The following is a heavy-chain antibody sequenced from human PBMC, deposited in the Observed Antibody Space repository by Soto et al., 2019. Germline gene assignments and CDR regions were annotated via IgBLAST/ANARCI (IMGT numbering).Heavy chain of an antibody. CDR1: GYTFTSYY. CDR2: INPSGGST. D-gene: IGHD2-15*01. Sequence: GASVKVSCKASGYTFTSYYMHWVRQAPGQGLEWMGIINPSGGSTSYAQKFQGRVTMTRDTSTSTVYMELSSLRSEATAVYYCARESESRIPGFEIWGKGTMVTVSS. J-gene: IGHJ3*02. CDR3: ARESESRIPGFEI. V-gene: IGHV1-46*01.